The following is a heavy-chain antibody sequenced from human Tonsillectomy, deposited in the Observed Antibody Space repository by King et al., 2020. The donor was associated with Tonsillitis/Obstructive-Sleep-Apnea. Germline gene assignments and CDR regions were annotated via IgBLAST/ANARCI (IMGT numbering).Heavy chain of an antibody. Sequence: VQLQQWGAGLLKPSETLSLTCAVYGGSFSAYYWSWIRQPPGKGLEWIGEINHSGSTKYNPSLKSRVIISLDTSKNQFSLKLSSVTAADTAVYYCARVYLLTGYYASTDFDFWGQGTLVTVSA. CDR1: GGSFSAYY. J-gene: IGHJ4*02. CDR2: INHSGST. V-gene: IGHV4-34*01. CDR3: ARVYLLTGYYASTDFDF. D-gene: IGHD3-9*01.